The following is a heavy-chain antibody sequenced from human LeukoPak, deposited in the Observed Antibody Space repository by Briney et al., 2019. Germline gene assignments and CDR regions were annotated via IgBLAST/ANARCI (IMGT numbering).Heavy chain of an antibody. J-gene: IGHJ6*03. D-gene: IGHD2-2*01. V-gene: IGHV3-23*01. CDR2: ISGSGGST. CDR1: GFTFSSYA. CDR3: AKGYCSSTSCSHYYYYYYYMDV. Sequence: PGGSLRLSCAASGFTFSSYAMSWVRQAPGKGLEWVSAISGSGGSTYYADSVKGRFTISRDNSKNTLYLQMNSLRAEDTAVYYCAKGYCSSTSCSHYYYYYYYMDVWGKGTTVTISS.